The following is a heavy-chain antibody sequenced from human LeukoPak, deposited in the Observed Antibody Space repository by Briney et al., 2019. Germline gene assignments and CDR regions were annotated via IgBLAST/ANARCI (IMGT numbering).Heavy chain of an antibody. V-gene: IGHV3-53*01. CDR1: GFTVSSNY. CDR3: ARGCPGYYFDY. D-gene: IGHD3-10*02. CDR2: IYSGGST. Sequence: GGSLRLSCAASGFTVSSNYMSWVRQAPGKGLEWVSVIYSGGSTYYADSVKGRFTISRDNSKNTLYLQMNSLRAEDTAVYYCARGCPGYYFDYWGQGTLVTVSS. J-gene: IGHJ4*02.